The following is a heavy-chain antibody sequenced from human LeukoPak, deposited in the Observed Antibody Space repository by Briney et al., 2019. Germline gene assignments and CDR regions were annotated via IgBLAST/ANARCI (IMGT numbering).Heavy chain of an antibody. D-gene: IGHD2-15*01. CDR1: GFSFSYYW. V-gene: IGHV3-7*01. CDR2: TKEDGSGS. J-gene: IGHJ4*02. Sequence: GGSLRLSRAASGFSFSYYWMSWVRQAPGKGLEWVANTKEDGSGSSYVDSVKGRFTISRDNAKNSLYLQMNSLRAEDTAVYYCAKGGVVGTRYYFDSWGQGTLVTVSS. CDR3: AKGGVVGTRYYFDS.